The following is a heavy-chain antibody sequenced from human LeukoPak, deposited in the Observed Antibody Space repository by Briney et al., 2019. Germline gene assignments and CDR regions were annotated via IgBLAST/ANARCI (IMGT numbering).Heavy chain of an antibody. V-gene: IGHV3-30*02. J-gene: IGHJ4*02. CDR2: IRYDGSNK. D-gene: IGHD3-22*01. Sequence: GGSLRLSCAASGFTFSNYGMHWVRQAPGKGLEWVAFIRYDGSNKYYADSEKGRFTISRDNSKNTLYLQMNSLRAEDTAVYYCARYYYDSSGYEADYWGQGTLVTVSS. CDR3: ARYYYDSSGYEADY. CDR1: GFTFSNYG.